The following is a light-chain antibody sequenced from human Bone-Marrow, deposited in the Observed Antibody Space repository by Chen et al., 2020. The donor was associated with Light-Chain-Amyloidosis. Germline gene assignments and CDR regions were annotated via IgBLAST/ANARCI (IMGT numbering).Light chain of an antibody. J-gene: IGKJ3*01. CDR3: QQYGSSPFT. CDR1: QRVSSSY. V-gene: IGKV3-20*01. CDR2: GAS. Sequence: EIVLTQSPGTLSLSPGEIATLSCRASQRVSSSYLAWYQQKPGQAPRLLIYGASRRATGIPDRFSGSGSGTDFTLNISRLEPEDFAVYYCQQYGSSPFTFGPGTKVDIK.